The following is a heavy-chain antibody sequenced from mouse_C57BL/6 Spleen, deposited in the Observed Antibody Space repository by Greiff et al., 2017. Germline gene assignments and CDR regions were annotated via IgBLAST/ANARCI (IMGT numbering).Heavy chain of an antibody. Sequence: QVQLQQPGAELVMPGASVKLSCKASGYTFTSYWMHWVKQRPGQGLEWIGEIDPSDSYSNYNQTFTGKSTFAVDKSSSTAYMQLSSLTSEDSAVYYCARGITTVVATKYYFDYWGQGTTLTVSS. D-gene: IGHD1-1*01. CDR1: GYTFTSYW. V-gene: IGHV1-69*01. J-gene: IGHJ2*01. CDR2: IDPSDSYS. CDR3: ARGITTVVATKYYFDY.